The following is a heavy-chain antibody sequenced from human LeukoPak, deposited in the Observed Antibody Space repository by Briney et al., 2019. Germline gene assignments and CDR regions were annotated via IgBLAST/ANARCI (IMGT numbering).Heavy chain of an antibody. V-gene: IGHV3-21*01. CDR2: ITSGSSHI. Sequence: GGSLRLSCAASGFTVSSNYMSWVRQTPGQGLEWVSSITSGSSHIHYADSVKGRFTISRDNAKSSLYLQMNSLRAEDTAVYYCARDPYSGSYGADYYYYMDVWGKGTTVTISS. CDR1: GFTVSSNY. J-gene: IGHJ6*03. D-gene: IGHD1-26*01. CDR3: ARDPYSGSYGADYYYYMDV.